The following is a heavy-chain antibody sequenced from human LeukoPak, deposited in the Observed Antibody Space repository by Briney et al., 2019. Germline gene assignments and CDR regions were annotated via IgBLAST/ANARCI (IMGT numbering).Heavy chain of an antibody. V-gene: IGHV3-9*01. Sequence: GRSLRLSCAASGFTFDDYAMHWVRQAPGKGLEWVSGISWNSGSIGYADSVKGRFTISRDNAKNSLYLQMNSLRAEDTALYYRAKGNYDFWSGPVYWGQGTLVTVSS. CDR2: ISWNSGSI. J-gene: IGHJ4*02. CDR1: GFTFDDYA. CDR3: AKGNYDFWSGPVY. D-gene: IGHD3-3*01.